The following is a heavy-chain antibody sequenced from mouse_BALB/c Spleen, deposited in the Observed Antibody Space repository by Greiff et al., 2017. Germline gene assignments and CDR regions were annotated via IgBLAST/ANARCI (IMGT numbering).Heavy chain of an antibody. CDR3: AMGVRRVPFDY. D-gene: IGHD2-14*01. CDR2: ISYSGST. Sequence: EVQLEESGPGLVKPSQSLSLTCTVTGYSITSDYAWNWIRQFPGNKLEWMGYISYSGSTSYNPSLKSRISITRDTSKNQFFLQLNSVTTEDTATYYCAMGVRRVPFDYWGQGTTLTVSS. CDR1: GYSITSDYA. J-gene: IGHJ2*01. V-gene: IGHV3-2*02.